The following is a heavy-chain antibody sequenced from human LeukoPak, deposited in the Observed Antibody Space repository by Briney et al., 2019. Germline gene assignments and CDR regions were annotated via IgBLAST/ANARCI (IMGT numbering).Heavy chain of an antibody. CDR2: IHSTGST. D-gene: IGHD3-22*01. J-gene: IGHJ4*02. CDR1: GGSISGYY. Sequence: PSETLSLTCTVSGGSISGYYWSWIRQPPGKGLEWIGHIHSTGSTDYNPSFKSRVTISVDTSKNQFSLKLFSVTAADTAVYYCGRLSFDDSGFRPDYWGQGTLVTVSS. CDR3: GRLSFDDSGFRPDY. V-gene: IGHV4-59*08.